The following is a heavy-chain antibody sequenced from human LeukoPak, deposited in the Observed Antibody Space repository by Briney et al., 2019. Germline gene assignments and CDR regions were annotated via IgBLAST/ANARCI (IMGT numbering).Heavy chain of an antibody. V-gene: IGHV3-48*03. J-gene: IGHJ6*04. CDR3: AELGITMIGGV. CDR2: ISSSGSTV. CDR1: GFTFDDYV. D-gene: IGHD3-10*02. Sequence: PGGSLRLSCVASGFTFDDYVMHWVRQAPGKGLEWVSYISSSGSTVYYADSVKGRFTISRDNAKNSLYLQMNSLRAEDTAVYYCAELGITMIGGVWGKGTTVTISS.